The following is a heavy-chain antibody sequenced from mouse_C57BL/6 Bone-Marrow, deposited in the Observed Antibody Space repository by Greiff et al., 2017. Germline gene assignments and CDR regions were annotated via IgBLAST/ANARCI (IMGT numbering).Heavy chain of an antibody. CDR2: IYPGSGNT. CDR1: GYTFTDYY. Sequence: QVHVKQSGAELVRPGASVKLSCKASGYTFTDYYINWVKQRPGQGLEWIARIYPGSGNTYYNEKFKGKATLTAEKSSSTAYMQLSSLTSEDSAVYFCARAEEYYYGFAYWGQGTLVTGSA. V-gene: IGHV1-76*01. D-gene: IGHD1-1*01. CDR3: ARAEEYYYGFAY. J-gene: IGHJ3*01.